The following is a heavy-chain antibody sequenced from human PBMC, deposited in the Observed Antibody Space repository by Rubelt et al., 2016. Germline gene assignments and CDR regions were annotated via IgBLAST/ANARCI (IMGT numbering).Heavy chain of an antibody. V-gene: IGHV3-48*03. CDR2: ISSSGSTI. CDR1: GFTFSSYE. J-gene: IGHJ6*02. Sequence: EVQLVESGGGLVQPGGSLRLSCAASGFTFSSYEMNWVRQAPGKGLEWVSYISSSGSTIYYADSVKGRFTISRDNAKNSLYLQMNSLRAEDTAVYYCARVDLILMDYYYYGMDVWGQGTTVTVSS. CDR3: ARVDLILMDYYYYGMDV. D-gene: IGHD3-9*01.